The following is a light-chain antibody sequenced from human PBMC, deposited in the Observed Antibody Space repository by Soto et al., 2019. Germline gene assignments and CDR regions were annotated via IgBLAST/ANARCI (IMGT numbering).Light chain of an antibody. CDR3: CSYAGSSTHVL. Sequence: QSALTQPASVSGSPGQSITISCTGTSRDVGGYNYVSWHQQHPGKAPKVIITEVSNRPSGVSNRFSGSKSGNTASLTISGLQAEDEADYYCCSYAGSSTHVLFGGGTKLTVL. CDR2: EVS. V-gene: IGLV2-14*01. J-gene: IGLJ2*01. CDR1: SRDVGGYNY.